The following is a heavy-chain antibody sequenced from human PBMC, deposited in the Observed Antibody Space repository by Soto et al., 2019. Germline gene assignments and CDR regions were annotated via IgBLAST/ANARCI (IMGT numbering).Heavy chain of an antibody. CDR1: GDSISSGDYY. CDR2: IYYSGST. D-gene: IGHD6-19*01. V-gene: IGHV4-30-4*01. CDR3: ARVADTYYFDY. Sequence: PSETLSLTCTVSGDSISSGDYYWSWIRQPPGKGLEWIGYIYYSGSTYYNPSLKSRVTISVDTSKKQFSLKLSSVTAADTAVYYCARVADTYYFDYWGQGTLVTVSS. J-gene: IGHJ4*02.